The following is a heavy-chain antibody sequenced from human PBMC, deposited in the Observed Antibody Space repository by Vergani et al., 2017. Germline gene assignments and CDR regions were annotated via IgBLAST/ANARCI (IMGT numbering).Heavy chain of an antibody. CDR3: ASPQVASSGGSYYYYYGMDF. J-gene: IGHJ6*02. CDR1: GFTFSSYS. D-gene: IGHD2-15*01. Sequence: EVQLVESGGGLVKPGGSLRLSCAASGFTFSSYSMNWVRQAPGKGLEWVSSISSSSSNIYYADSVKGRFTISRDNAKNSLYLQMNILRSDDPAVYYCASPQVASSGGSYYYYYGMDFWGQGTTVTVSS. CDR2: ISSSSSNI. V-gene: IGHV3-21*01.